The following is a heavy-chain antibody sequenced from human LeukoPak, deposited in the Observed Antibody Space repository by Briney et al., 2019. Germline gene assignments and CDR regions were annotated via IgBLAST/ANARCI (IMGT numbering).Heavy chain of an antibody. Sequence: SVKVSCKASGGTFSNYAISWVRQAPGQGLEWMGRIIPILGIANYAQKFQGRVTITADKSTSTAYMELSSLRSEDTAVYYCARVGLVFKNAFDIWGQGTMVTVSS. CDR3: ARVGLVFKNAFDI. J-gene: IGHJ3*02. CDR1: GGTFSNYA. V-gene: IGHV1-69*04. CDR2: IIPILGIA. D-gene: IGHD2-21*01.